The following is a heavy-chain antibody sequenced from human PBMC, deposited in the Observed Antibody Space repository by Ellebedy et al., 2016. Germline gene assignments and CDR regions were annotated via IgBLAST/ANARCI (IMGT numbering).Heavy chain of an antibody. CDR2: IYPDDSDT. CDR1: GYSFTNYW. V-gene: IGHV5-51*01. J-gene: IGHJ6*02. D-gene: IGHD4/OR15-4a*01. CDR3: ARHDDYVYRMDV. Sequence: GESLKISXKGIGYSFTNYWIGWVRQMPGKGLEWMGIIYPDDSDTRYSPSFRGQVTISADKSIRTAYLQWSSLKASDTAMYYCARHDDYVYRMDVWGQGTTVTVSS.